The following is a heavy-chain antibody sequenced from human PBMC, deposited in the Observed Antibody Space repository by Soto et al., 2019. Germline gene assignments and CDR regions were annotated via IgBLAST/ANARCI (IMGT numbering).Heavy chain of an antibody. Sequence: GGSLRLSCAASGFTFSGYEMNWVRQAPGKGLEWVSYISSNGAATYHADSVKGRFAISRDNAKNTLYLQMGSLRAEDTAVYYCARDFTGGGDCPRRSFAYWGQGTLV. CDR2: ISSNGAAT. CDR3: ARDFTGGGDCPRRSFAY. V-gene: IGHV3-48*03. D-gene: IGHD2-21*02. J-gene: IGHJ4*02. CDR1: GFTFSGYE.